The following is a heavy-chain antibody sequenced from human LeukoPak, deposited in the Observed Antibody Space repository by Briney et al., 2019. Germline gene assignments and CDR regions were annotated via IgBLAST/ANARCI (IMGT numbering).Heavy chain of an antibody. V-gene: IGHV4-4*07. CDR2: IYSSGIT. J-gene: IGHJ3*02. Sequence: SETLSLTCTVSGGSISGYYWSWIRQPAGKGLEWIGRIYSSGITDYNPSLKSPVTISVDTSKNEFSLKLSSVTAADTAVYYCARAGVVPAAYDAFDIWGQGTMVTVSS. CDR1: GGSISGYY. D-gene: IGHD2-2*01. CDR3: ARAGVVPAAYDAFDI.